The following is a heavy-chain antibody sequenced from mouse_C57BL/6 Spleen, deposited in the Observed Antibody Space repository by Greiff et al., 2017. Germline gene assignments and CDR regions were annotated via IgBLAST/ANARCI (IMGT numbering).Heavy chain of an antibody. CDR3: ARFDGYYGAMDY. D-gene: IGHD2-3*01. J-gene: IGHJ4*01. V-gene: IGHV5-9*01. CDR1: GFTFSSYT. CDR2: ISGGGGNT. Sequence: EVQGVESGGGLVKPGGSLKLSCAASGFTFSSYTMSWVRQTPEKRLEWVATISGGGGNTYYPDSVKGRFTISRDNAKNTLYLQMSSLRSEDTALYYCARFDGYYGAMDYWGQGTSVTVSS.